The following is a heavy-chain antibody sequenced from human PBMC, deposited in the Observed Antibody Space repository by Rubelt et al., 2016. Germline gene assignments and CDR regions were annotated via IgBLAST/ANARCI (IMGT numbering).Heavy chain of an antibody. J-gene: IGHJ6*02. Sequence: GIIPISDTTNYARKFQGRVTITADESSSTAYMELSSLRSNDTAVYYCARGPYNWSDRYFYYGMDIWGQGTTVTVSS. CDR2: IIPISDTT. CDR3: ARGPYNWSDRYFYYGMDI. D-gene: IGHD1-20*01. V-gene: IGHV1-69*01.